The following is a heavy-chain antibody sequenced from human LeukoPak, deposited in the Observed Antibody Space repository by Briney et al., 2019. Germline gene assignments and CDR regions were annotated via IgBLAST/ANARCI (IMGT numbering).Heavy chain of an antibody. J-gene: IGHJ3*02. D-gene: IGHD3-9*01. V-gene: IGHV3-73*01. CDR1: GFSFSGSA. CDR2: IRSKAKNYAT. CDR3: SRHYDILTGYYSEVLDI. Sequence: GGSLRLSCAASGFSFSGSAMHWVRQAPGKGLGWVGRIRSKAKNYATAYVASVKGRFTISRDDSKNTAYLQMNSLKTEDTAVYYCSRHYDILTGYYSEVLDIWGQGTMVTVSS.